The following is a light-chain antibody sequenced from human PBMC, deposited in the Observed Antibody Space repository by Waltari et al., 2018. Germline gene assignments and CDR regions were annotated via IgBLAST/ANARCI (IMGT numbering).Light chain of an antibody. CDR2: QDS. CDR3: QAWDTGMV. Sequence: SYELTQPVSVSVSPGQTASITCSGDKLGDQYTSWYQQKPGQSPVLIIYQDSKRPSGTPERFSGSNSGNTATLTISGTQAMDEAEYYCQAWDTGMVFGGGTKLTVL. V-gene: IGLV3-1*01. J-gene: IGLJ2*01. CDR1: KLGDQY.